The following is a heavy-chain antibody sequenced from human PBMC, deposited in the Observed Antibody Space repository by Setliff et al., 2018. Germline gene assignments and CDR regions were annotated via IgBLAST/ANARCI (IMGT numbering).Heavy chain of an antibody. D-gene: IGHD3-3*01. CDR2: ITTYNDNT. CDR1: GYSFTSCG. Sequence: ASVKVSCKTSGYSFTSCGISWVRQAPGQGLEWMGHITTYNDNTKYAQKFQGRITVTTDLSASTAYLDLRSQRSDDTAVYYCVRDSRITVLGVDNYHYMDVWGRGTTVTVSS. J-gene: IGHJ6*03. V-gene: IGHV1-18*01. CDR3: VRDSRITVLGVDNYHYMDV.